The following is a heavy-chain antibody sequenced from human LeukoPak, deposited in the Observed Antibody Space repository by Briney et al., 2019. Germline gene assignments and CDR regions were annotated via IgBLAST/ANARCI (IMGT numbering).Heavy chain of an antibody. CDR3: ARDPGYESWSPFWGGMDV. V-gene: IGHV3-74*01. Sequence: GGSLRRSCAASGFTFSSSWMHWDRQAQGKGRVWVSRITRGGSSTTYADSGRGRFTTSRDNAKNTLYLQMDSLRDDDTAVYYCARDPGYESWSPFWGGMDVWGNGTTVIVSS. CDR1: GFTFSSSW. D-gene: IGHD3-16*01. CDR2: ITRGGSST. J-gene: IGHJ6*04.